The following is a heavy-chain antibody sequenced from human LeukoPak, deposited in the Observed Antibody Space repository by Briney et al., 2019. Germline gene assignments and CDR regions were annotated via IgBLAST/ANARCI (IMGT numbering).Heavy chain of an antibody. J-gene: IGHJ4*02. Sequence: GGSLRLSCVASGIKFNNYGVHWVRQGPGKGLVWVSRINSDGSSTSYADSVKGRFTISRDNAKNTLYLQMNSLRAEDTAVYYCVRDTDDFDYWGQGTLVTVSS. CDR2: INSDGSST. CDR3: VRDTDDFDY. CDR1: GIKFNNYG. V-gene: IGHV3-74*01. D-gene: IGHD3-3*01.